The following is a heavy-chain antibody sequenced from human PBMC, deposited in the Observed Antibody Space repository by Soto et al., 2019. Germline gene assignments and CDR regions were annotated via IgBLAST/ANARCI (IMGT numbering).Heavy chain of an antibody. CDR1: GGSFSDYY. CDR2: INHSGST. V-gene: IGHV4-34*01. CDR3: ARTIRKYSSNWRYFDY. Sequence: SETLSLTCAVYGGSFSDYYWSWILQPPWKGLEWIGEINHSGSTNYNPSLKSRVTISVDTSKNQFSLKLSSVTAADTALYYCARTIRKYSSNWRYFDYWGQGALVTVSS. J-gene: IGHJ4*02. D-gene: IGHD6-13*01.